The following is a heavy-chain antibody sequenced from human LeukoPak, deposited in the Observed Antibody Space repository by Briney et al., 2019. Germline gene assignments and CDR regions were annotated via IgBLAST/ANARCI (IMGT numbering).Heavy chain of an antibody. Sequence: SEILSLTCAVYGGSFSGYYWSWIRQPPGKGLEWIGEINHSGSTNYNPSLKSRVTIPVDTSKNQFSLKLSSVTAADTAVYYCASGVGYCSSTSRYASYYFDYWGQGTLVTVSS. D-gene: IGHD2-2*01. CDR3: ASGVGYCSSTSRYASYYFDY. CDR2: INHSGST. V-gene: IGHV4-34*01. CDR1: GGSFSGYY. J-gene: IGHJ4*02.